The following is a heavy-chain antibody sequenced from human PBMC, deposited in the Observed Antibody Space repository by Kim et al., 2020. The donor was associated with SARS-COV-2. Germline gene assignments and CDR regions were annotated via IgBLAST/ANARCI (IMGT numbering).Heavy chain of an antibody. CDR3: AIHDYGDLGADY. CDR1: GGSISSYY. D-gene: IGHD4-17*01. V-gene: IGHV4-59*01. Sequence: SETLSLTCTVSGGSISSYYWSWIRQPPGKGLEWIGYIYYSGSTNYNPSLKSRVTISVDTSKNQFSLKLSSVTAADTAVYYCAIHDYGDLGADYWGQGTLVTVSS. CDR2: IYYSGST. J-gene: IGHJ4*02.